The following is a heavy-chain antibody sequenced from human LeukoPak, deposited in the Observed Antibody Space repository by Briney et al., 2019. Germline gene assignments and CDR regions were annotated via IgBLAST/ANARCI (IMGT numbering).Heavy chain of an antibody. J-gene: IGHJ4*02. Sequence: SETLSLTCTVSGGSISSYYWSWIRQPAGKGLEWIGRIFSSGSANYNPSLKSRVTISVDTSKNQFSLKLSSVTAADTAVYYCAARPFYYGSGSYPPFSYWGQGTLVTVSS. CDR3: AARPFYYGSGSYPPFSY. V-gene: IGHV4-4*07. D-gene: IGHD3-10*01. CDR1: GGSISSYY. CDR2: IFSSGSA.